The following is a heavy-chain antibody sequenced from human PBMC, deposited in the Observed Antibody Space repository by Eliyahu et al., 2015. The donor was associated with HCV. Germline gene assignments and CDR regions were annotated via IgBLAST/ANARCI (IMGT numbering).Heavy chain of an antibody. CDR2: ISSSSSYI. CDR3: ARDDGDYSRFDY. V-gene: IGHV3-21*01. J-gene: IGHJ4*02. CDR1: GFTFSSYS. Sequence: EVQLVESGGGLVKPGGSLRLSCAASGFTFSSYSMNWVRQAPGKGLEWVSSISSSSSYIYYADSVKGRFTISRDNAKNSLYLQMNSLRAEDTAVYYCARDDGDYSRFDYWGQGTLVTVSS. D-gene: IGHD4-17*01.